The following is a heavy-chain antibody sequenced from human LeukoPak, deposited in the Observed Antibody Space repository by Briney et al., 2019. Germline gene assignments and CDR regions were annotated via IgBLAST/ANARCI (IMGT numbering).Heavy chain of an antibody. V-gene: IGHV3-21*01. CDR3: ARSASSGWYPSWFDP. Sequence: GGSLRLSCAASGFTFSSYGMSWVRQAPGKGLEWVSSISSSSSYIYYADSVKGRFTISRDNAKNSLYLQMNSLRAEDTAVYYCARSASSGWYPSWFDPWGQGTLVTVSS. CDR1: GFTFSSYG. D-gene: IGHD6-19*01. J-gene: IGHJ5*02. CDR2: ISSSSSYI.